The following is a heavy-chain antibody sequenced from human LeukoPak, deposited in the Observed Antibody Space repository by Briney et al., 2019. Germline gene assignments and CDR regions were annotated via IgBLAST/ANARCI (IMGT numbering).Heavy chain of an antibody. Sequence: PSETLSLTCTASGGSISSSSYYWGWIRQPPGKGLEWIGEINHSGSTNYNPSLKSRVTISVDTSKNQFSLKLSSVTAADTAVYYCARTTSRFFGRGKNWFDPWGQGTLVTVSS. J-gene: IGHJ5*02. CDR2: INHSGST. CDR3: ARTTSRFFGRGKNWFDP. V-gene: IGHV4-39*07. D-gene: IGHD3-3*01. CDR1: GGSISSSSYY.